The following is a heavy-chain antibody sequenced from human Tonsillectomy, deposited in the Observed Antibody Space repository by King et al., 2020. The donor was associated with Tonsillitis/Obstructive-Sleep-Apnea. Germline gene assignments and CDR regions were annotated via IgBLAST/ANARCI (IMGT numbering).Heavy chain of an antibody. D-gene: IGHD3-9*01. CDR1: GGSVSGGSYY. J-gene: IGHJ5*02. Sequence: VQLQESGPGLVKPSETLSLTCSVSGGSVSGGSYYWRWIRQPPGKGLEWIGRIYYTGTSTNYQPSLKSRVTISVDTSKNQFSLRLSSVTAADTAVYYCARDRADYDILTGYYKGNWFDPWGQGALVTVSS. CDR3: ARDRADYDILTGYYKGNWFDP. CDR2: IYYTGTST. V-gene: IGHV4-61*01.